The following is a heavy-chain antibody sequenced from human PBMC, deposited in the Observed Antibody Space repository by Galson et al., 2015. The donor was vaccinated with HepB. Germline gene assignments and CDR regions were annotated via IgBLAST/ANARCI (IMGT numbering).Heavy chain of an antibody. CDR1: GGSFSGYF. D-gene: IGHD6-19*01. V-gene: IGHV4-34*01. CDR3: ARGRVAGTWLPRNYYYYGMDV. J-gene: IGHJ6*02. Sequence: LSLTCAVYGGSFSGYFWTWIRQPPGKGLEWIGEINHSGSTNYNPSLKSRVTISIDTSKNQFSLKLSSVTAADTAVYYCARGRVAGTWLPRNYYYYGMDVWGQGTTVTVSS. CDR2: INHSGST.